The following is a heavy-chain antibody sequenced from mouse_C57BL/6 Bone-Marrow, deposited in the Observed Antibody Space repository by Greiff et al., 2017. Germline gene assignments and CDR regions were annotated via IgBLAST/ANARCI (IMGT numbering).Heavy chain of an antibody. CDR3: TTEGSYYYGSSPP. CDR2: IDPSDSYT. CDR1: GYTFTSYW. Sequence: QVQLQQPGAELVKPGASVKLSCKASGYTFTSYWMQWVKQRPGQGLEWIGEIDPSDSYTNYNQKFKGKATLTVDTSSSTAYLQLSSLTSEDTAVYYCTTEGSYYYGSSPPWGQGTTLTVSS. V-gene: IGHV1-50*01. J-gene: IGHJ2*01. D-gene: IGHD1-1*01.